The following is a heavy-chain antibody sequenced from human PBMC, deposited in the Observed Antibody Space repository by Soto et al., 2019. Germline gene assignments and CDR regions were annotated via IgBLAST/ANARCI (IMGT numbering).Heavy chain of an antibody. J-gene: IGHJ5*02. Sequence: TSETLSHTCAVYGGSFSGYYWSWIRQPPGRGLEWIGEINHSGSTNYNPSLKSRVTVSADTSKNQFSLNLSSVTAADTAMYYCARAGVATIYPGNNWFDPWGQATLVT. D-gene: IGHD5-12*01. CDR3: ARAGVATIYPGNNWFDP. V-gene: IGHV4-34*01. CDR2: INHSGST. CDR1: GGSFSGYY.